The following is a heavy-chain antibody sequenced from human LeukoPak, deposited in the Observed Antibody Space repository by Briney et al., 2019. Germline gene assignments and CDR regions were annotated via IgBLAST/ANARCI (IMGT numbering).Heavy chain of an antibody. D-gene: IGHD3-10*01. V-gene: IGHV4-59*08. Sequence: PSETLSLTCTVSGGSISSYYWSWIRQPPGKGLEWIGNIYYSGSTNYNPSLKSRVTISVDTSKNQFSLKVNSVTAADTAVYYCARHEREGNYYGSGSYYNWGQGTVVTVSS. CDR2: IYYSGST. CDR3: ARHEREGNYYGSGSYYN. CDR1: GGSISSYY. J-gene: IGHJ4*02.